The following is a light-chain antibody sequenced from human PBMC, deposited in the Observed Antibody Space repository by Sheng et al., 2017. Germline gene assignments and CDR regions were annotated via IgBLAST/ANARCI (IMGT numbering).Light chain of an antibody. J-gene: IGLJ3*02. V-gene: IGLV2-14*03. Sequence: QSALTQPASVSGSPGQSITISCTGTSNDVGGYNYVSWYQQHPGKAPKLMIYDVSNRPSGVSNRFSGSKSGNTASLTIVWGLQAEDEADYYCSSYTSPSTRVFGGGTKLTVL. CDR3: SSYTSPSTRV. CDR2: DVS. CDR1: SNDVGGYNY.